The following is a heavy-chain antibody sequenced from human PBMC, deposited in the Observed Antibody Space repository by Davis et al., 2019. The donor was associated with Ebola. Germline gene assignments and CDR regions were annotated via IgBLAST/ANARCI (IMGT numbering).Heavy chain of an antibody. J-gene: IGHJ6*02. D-gene: IGHD3-22*01. Sequence: GGSLRLSCAASGFTVSSNYMSWVRQAPGKGLEWVAVIWYDGSNKYYADSVKGRFTISRDNSKNTLYLQMNSLRAEDTAVYYCARENRNEYYDSSGYHYYYYYGMDVWGQGTTVTVSS. CDR1: GFTVSSNY. V-gene: IGHV3-33*08. CDR2: IWYDGSNK. CDR3: ARENRNEYYDSSGYHYYYYYGMDV.